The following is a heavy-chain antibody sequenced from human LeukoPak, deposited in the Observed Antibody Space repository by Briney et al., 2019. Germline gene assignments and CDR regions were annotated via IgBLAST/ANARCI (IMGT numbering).Heavy chain of an antibody. V-gene: IGHV3-9*01. D-gene: IGHD5-24*01. CDR2: IGWNSGSI. CDR1: GFTFDDYA. CDR3: AKDGRWLQLEYYFDY. J-gene: IGHJ4*02. Sequence: GGSLRLSCAASGFTFDDYAMHWVRQASGKGLEWVSTIGWNSGSIGYADSVKGRFTISRDNAKNSLYLQMNSLRAEDTAFYYCAKDGRWLQLEYYFDYWGQGTLVTVSS.